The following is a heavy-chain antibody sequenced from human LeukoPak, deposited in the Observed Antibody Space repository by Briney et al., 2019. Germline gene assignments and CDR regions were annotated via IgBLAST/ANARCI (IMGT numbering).Heavy chain of an antibody. V-gene: IGHV3-53*01. CDR2: IYSGGST. D-gene: IGHD6-19*01. J-gene: IGHJ4*02. CDR1: GFTVSSNY. Sequence: GGSLRLSCAASGFTVSSNYMSWVRQAPGKGLEWVSVIYSGGSTYYADSVKGRFTISRDNSKSTLYIQMNSLRAEDTAVYYCAKRYWETSGWFDYWGQGTLVTVSS. CDR3: AKRYWETSGWFDY.